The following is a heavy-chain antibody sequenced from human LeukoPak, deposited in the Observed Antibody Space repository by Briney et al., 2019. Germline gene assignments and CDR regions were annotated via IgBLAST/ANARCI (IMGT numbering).Heavy chain of an antibody. D-gene: IGHD1-7*01. CDR2: IKQDGSEK. CDR3: ARVPTGTFFDY. J-gene: IGHJ4*02. CDR1: GFTFCSYW. V-gene: IGHV3-7*01. Sequence: VGSLRLSCAASGFTFCSYWMSWVRQAPGRGLEWVANIKQDGSEKYYVDSVKGRFTISRDNAKNSLYLQMNSLRAEDTAVYYCARVPTGTFFDYWGQGTLVTVSS.